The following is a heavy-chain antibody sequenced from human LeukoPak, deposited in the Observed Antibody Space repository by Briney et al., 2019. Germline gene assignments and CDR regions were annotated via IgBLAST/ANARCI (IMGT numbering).Heavy chain of an antibody. V-gene: IGHV3-23*01. Sequence: PGGSLRLSCAASGFTFSSYAMSWVRQAPGKGLQWVSSISGSGGSTYYADSVKGRFTISRDNSKNTLYVQMNSLRAEDTAVYYCAKRSYDFWRAIDYWGQGTLVTVSS. CDR3: AKRSYDFWRAIDY. J-gene: IGHJ4*02. CDR2: ISGSGGST. CDR1: GFTFSSYA. D-gene: IGHD3-3*01.